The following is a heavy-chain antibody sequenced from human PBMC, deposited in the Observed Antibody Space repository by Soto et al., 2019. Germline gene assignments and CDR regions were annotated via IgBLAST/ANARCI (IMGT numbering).Heavy chain of an antibody. CDR3: ARVPSSSWYGLGVYYLDY. D-gene: IGHD6-13*01. Sequence: QVQLVQSGAEVKKPGASVKVSCEASGYTFIDYYLHWVRQAPGQGLEWMGIIDPSGGSTSYAQKFQDRVIMTRDTSTSTVYMELSSLRSEDTAVYYCARVPSSSWYGLGVYYLDYWGQGTLVTVAS. V-gene: IGHV1-46*01. CDR1: GYTFIDYY. CDR2: IDPSGGST. J-gene: IGHJ4*02.